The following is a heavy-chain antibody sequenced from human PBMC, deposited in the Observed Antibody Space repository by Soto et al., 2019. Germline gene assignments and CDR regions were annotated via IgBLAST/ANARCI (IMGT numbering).Heavy chain of an antibody. CDR1: GGSISSSKW. V-gene: IGHV4-4*02. CDR3: ARDRGATDI. CDR2: IHHSETT. J-gene: IGHJ3*02. D-gene: IGHD1-26*01. Sequence: PSETLSLTCAVSGGSISSSKWWSWVRQSPGEGLEWIGEIHHSETTNYNPSLESRVTISIDKSKDQFSLKLSSVTAADTAVYYCARDRGATDIWGQGTMVT.